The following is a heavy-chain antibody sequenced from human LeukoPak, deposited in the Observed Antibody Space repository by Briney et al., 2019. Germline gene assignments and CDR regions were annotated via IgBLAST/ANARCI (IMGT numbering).Heavy chain of an antibody. D-gene: IGHD3-22*01. CDR1: GYPFISYY. CDR2: INPNSGGT. CDR3: ARAYYDSSGYYPKLAIFDY. Sequence: GASVKVSCKASGYPFISYYIHWVRQAPGQGLEWMGWINPNSGGTNYAQKFQGRVTMTRDTSISTAYMELSRLRSDDTAVYYCARAYYDSSGYYPKLAIFDYWGQGTLVTVSS. V-gene: IGHV1-2*02. J-gene: IGHJ4*02.